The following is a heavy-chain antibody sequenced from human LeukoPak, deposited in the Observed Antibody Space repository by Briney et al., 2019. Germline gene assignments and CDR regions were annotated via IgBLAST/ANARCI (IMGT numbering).Heavy chain of an antibody. J-gene: IGHJ4*02. CDR2: INHSGST. CDR1: GGSFSGYY. Sequence: SETLSLTCAVYGGSFSGYYWSWIRQPPGKGLEWIGEINHSGSTNYNPSLKSRVTISVDTSKNQFSLKLSSVTAADTAVYYCARPNTRHYYGSGSYPYWGQGTLVTVSS. D-gene: IGHD3-10*01. CDR3: ARPNTRHYYGSGSYPY. V-gene: IGHV4-34*01.